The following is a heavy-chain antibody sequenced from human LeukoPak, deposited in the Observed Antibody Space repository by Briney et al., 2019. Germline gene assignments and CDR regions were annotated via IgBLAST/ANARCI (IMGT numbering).Heavy chain of an antibody. CDR3: ARDSYSSFDY. CDR1: GGSISGYY. J-gene: IGHJ4*02. CDR2: IFYSGST. D-gene: IGHD6-13*01. V-gene: IGHV4-59*01. Sequence: SETLSLTCTVSGGSISGYYWSWIRQPPGKGLEWIGYIFYSGSTNYNPSLKSRVTISVDTSKNQFSLKLSSVTAADTAVYYCARDSYSSFDYWGQGTLVTVSS.